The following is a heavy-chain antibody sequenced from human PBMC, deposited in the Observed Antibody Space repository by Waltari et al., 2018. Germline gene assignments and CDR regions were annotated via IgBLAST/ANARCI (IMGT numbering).Heavy chain of an antibody. J-gene: IGHJ4*02. CDR3: ARELIAVAGPYFDY. CDR1: GGSISSSSYS. V-gene: IGHV4-39*01. D-gene: IGHD6-19*01. Sequence: QLQLQESGPGLVKPSETLSLTCTVSGGSISSSSYSWGWIRTPPGKGLEWIGSIYYSGSTYYNPSLKSRVTISVDTSKNQFSLKLSSVTAADTAVYYCARELIAVAGPYFDYWGQGTLVTVSS. CDR2: IYYSGST.